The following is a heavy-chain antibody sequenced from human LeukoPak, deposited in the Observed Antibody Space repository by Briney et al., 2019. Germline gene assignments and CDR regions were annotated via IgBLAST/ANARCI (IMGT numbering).Heavy chain of an antibody. J-gene: IGHJ4*02. CDR3: VRRVFGYSYGPEEPYYFDF. CDR2: ISSSGSTI. Sequence: PGGSLRLSCAASGFTFGDYYMSWIRHAPGKGLEWISYISSSGSTIYYANSVKGRFTIFRDNAKNSLYLQMNSLRAEDTAVYFCVRRVFGYSYGPEEPYYFDFWGQGTLVTVSS. V-gene: IGHV3-11*01. CDR1: GFTFGDYY. D-gene: IGHD5-18*01.